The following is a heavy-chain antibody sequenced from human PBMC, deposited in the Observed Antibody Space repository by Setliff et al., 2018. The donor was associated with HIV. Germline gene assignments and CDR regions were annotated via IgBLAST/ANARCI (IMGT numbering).Heavy chain of an antibody. CDR2: IKRKTNGGTT. CDR3: TTDAKTGVATGY. CDR1: GFTFSNAW. V-gene: IGHV3-15*01. D-gene: IGHD2-21*01. J-gene: IGHJ4*02. Sequence: PGGSLRLSCAVSGFTFSNAWMSWVSQAPGKGLEWVGRIKRKTNGGTTEYAAPVQGRFTISKDDSENTLYLQMNSLKTEDTAVYYCTTDAKTGVATGYWGQGTLVTVSS.